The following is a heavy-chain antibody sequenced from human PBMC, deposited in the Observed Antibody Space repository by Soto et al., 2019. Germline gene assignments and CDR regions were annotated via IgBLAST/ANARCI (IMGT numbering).Heavy chain of an antibody. J-gene: IGHJ6*03. CDR1: GGSISSYY. V-gene: IGHV4-59*08. CDR2: IYYSGST. Sequence: SETLSLTCTVSGGSISSYYWSWIRQPPGKGLEWIGYIYYSGSTNYNPSLKSRVTISVDTSKNQFSLKLSSVTAADTAVYYCARGSGLVRGGDYYYYMDVWGKGTTVTVSS. CDR3: ARGSGLVRGGDYYYYMDV. D-gene: IGHD6-6*01.